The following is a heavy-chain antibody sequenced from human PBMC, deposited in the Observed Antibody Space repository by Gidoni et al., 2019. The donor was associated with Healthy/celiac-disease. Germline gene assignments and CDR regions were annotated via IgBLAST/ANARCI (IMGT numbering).Heavy chain of an antibody. CDR3: ARFLGYSYGYPYYYYGMDV. CDR2: INHSGST. Sequence: QVQLQQWGAGLLKPSETLSLTCAVYGGSFSGYYWSWLRQPPGKGLEWIGEINHSGSTNYNPALKSRVTISVDTSKNQFSLKLSSVTAADTAVYYCARFLGYSYGYPYYYYGMDVWGQGTTVTVSS. V-gene: IGHV4-34*01. D-gene: IGHD5-18*01. J-gene: IGHJ6*02. CDR1: GGSFSGYY.